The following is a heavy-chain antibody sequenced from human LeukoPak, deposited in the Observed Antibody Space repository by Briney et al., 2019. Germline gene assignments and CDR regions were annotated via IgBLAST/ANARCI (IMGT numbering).Heavy chain of an antibody. Sequence: GGSLRLSCAASGFTFSSYEMNWVRQAPGKGLEWVSYISSSGSTIYYTDSVKGRFTISRDNAKNSPYLQMNSLRAEDTALYYCAKDFHRLGEFDAFDIWGQGTRVTVSS. CDR2: ISSSGSTI. V-gene: IGHV3-48*03. D-gene: IGHD3-16*01. CDR3: AKDFHRLGEFDAFDI. J-gene: IGHJ3*02. CDR1: GFTFSSYE.